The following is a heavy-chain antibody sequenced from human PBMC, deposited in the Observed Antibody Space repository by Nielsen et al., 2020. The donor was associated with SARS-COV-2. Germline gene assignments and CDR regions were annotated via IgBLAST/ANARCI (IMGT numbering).Heavy chain of an antibody. CDR1: GFTFSSYA. CDR3: ARESGSSWYRYYYGMDV. J-gene: IGHJ6*02. V-gene: IGHV3-74*01. D-gene: IGHD6-13*01. Sequence: GESLKISCAASGFTFSSYAMSWVRQAPGKGLVWVSRINSDGSSTSYADSVKGRFTISRDNAKNTLYLQMNSLRAEDTAVYYCARESGSSWYRYYYGMDVWGQGTTVTVSS. CDR2: INSDGSST.